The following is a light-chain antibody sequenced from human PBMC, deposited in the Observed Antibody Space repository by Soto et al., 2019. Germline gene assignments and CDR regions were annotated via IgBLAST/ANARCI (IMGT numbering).Light chain of an antibody. CDR1: QGIDNY. CDR2: AAS. CDR3: LQHRSYPLT. Sequence: DIQMTQSPSAMSASVGDRVTITCRASQGIDNYLAWFQQKPGKVPQRLMYAASTLQSGLPSRFSGSGSGTEFTLTISSLQPEDFATYYCLQHRSYPLTFGGGTKVEIK. V-gene: IGKV1-17*03. J-gene: IGKJ4*01.